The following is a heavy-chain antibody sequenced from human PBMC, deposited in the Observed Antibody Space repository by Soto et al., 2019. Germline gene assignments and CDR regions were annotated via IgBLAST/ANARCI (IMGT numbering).Heavy chain of an antibody. CDR2: IKSKTDGGTT. J-gene: IGHJ5*02. CDR1: GFTFSNAW. D-gene: IGHD3-3*01. CDR3: TTGERLWSGYYPGGSWGFDP. V-gene: IGHV3-15*01. Sequence: GGSLRLSCAASGFTFSNAWMSWVRQAPGKGLEWVGRIKSKTDGGTTDYAAPVKGRFTISRDDSKNTLYLQMNSLKTEDTAVYYCTTGERLWSGYYPGGSWGFDPWGQGTLVTVSS.